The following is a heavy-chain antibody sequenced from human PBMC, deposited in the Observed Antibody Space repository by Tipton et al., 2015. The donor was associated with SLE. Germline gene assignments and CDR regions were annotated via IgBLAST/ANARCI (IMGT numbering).Heavy chain of an antibody. Sequence: LSLTCSVSGGSISSYYWSWIRQPPAKGLEWIGFIYYNGKTNYNSSLKSRVTISVDTSKSQFSLKLRSVTAADTAVYYCARHGMVNYYYYGMDVWGQGTTVTVSS. J-gene: IGHJ6*02. CDR1: GGSISSYY. V-gene: IGHV4-59*08. D-gene: IGHD4-23*01. CDR2: IYYNGKT. CDR3: ARHGMVNYYYYGMDV.